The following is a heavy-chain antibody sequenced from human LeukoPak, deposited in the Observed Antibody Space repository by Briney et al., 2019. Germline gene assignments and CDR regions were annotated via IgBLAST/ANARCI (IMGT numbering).Heavy chain of an antibody. J-gene: IGHJ5*02. V-gene: IGHV4-31*03. CDR1: GASISGGGYY. Sequence: SSETLSLTCTVSGASISGGGYYWSWIRQLPGKGLEWIGYIYYSGSTYYNPSLKSRVTISEDTSKRQFSLNLSSVTAADTAVYYGARLRKPYWVDTWGQGTLVTVPS. CDR3: ARLRKPYWVDT. CDR2: IYYSGST.